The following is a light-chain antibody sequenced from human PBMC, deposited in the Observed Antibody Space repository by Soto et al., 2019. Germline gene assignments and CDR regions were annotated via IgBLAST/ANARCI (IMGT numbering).Light chain of an antibody. V-gene: IGKV3-15*01. J-gene: IGKJ4*01. CDR1: QSVSSD. CDR3: QQYNNWPLA. CDR2: RAS. Sequence: EIVMTQSPATLSVSPGERANLSCRASQSVSSDLAWYLQKPGQPPRLLISRASTRATGIPARFSGSGSGTEFTLTISSLQSEDVAVYDCQQYNNWPLAFGGGTKVEIK.